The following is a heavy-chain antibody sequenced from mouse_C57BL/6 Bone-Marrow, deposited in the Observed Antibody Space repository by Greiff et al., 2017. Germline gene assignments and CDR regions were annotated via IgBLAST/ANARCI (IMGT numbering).Heavy chain of an antibody. D-gene: IGHD1-1*01. Sequence: QVQLKQSGAELAKPGASVKLSCKASGYTFTSYWMHWVKQRPGQGLEWIGYINPSSGYPKYNQKFKDKATLTADKSSSTAYMQLSSLTYEDSAVYYCARSGPIYYYGSSWGFDVWGTGTTVTVSS. J-gene: IGHJ1*03. V-gene: IGHV1-7*01. CDR3: ARSGPIYYYGSSWGFDV. CDR1: GYTFTSYW. CDR2: INPSSGYP.